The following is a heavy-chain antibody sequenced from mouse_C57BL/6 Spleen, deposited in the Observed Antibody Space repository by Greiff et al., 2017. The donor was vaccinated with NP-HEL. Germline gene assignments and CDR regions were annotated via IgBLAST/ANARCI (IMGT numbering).Heavy chain of an antibody. V-gene: IGHV7-3*01. CDR2: IRNKANGYTT. J-gene: IGHJ1*03. CDR3: AGYSNYWYFDV. Sequence: EVKVVESGGGLVQPGGSLSLSCAASGFTFTDYYMSWVRQPPGKALEWLGFIRNKANGYTTEYSASVKGRFTISRDNSQSILYLQMNALRAEDSATYYCAGYSNYWYFDVWGTGTTVTVSS. CDR1: GFTFTDYY.